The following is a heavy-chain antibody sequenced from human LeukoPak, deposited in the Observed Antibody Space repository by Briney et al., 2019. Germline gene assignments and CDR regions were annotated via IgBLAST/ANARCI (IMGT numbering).Heavy chain of an antibody. J-gene: IGHJ4*02. D-gene: IGHD1-20*01. CDR2: ISTSSSFI. Sequence: GGTLRLSCTASGFSSSHYTMNWIRQPPGKGLEWVSSISTSSSFIHYADSVKGRFTISRDNANSSLSLQMNRLTAEDTALYYCARDDKWNGKPFDHWGQGALVTVSS. CDR1: GFSSSHYT. V-gene: IGHV3-21*01. CDR3: ARDDKWNGKPFDH.